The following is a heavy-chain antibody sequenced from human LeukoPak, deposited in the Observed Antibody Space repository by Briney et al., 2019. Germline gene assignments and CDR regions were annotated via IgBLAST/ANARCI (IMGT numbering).Heavy chain of an antibody. CDR2: ISGSGGST. CDR1: GFTFSSYA. V-gene: IGHV3-23*01. CDR3: AKDGAQVGVTFDY. Sequence: GGSLRLSCAASGFTFSSYAMSWVRQAPGKGLEWVSAISGSGGSTYYTDSVKGRFTISRDNSKNTLYLQMNSLRVEDTSIYYCAKDGAQVGVTFDYWGQGTLVTVSS. J-gene: IGHJ4*02. D-gene: IGHD1-26*01.